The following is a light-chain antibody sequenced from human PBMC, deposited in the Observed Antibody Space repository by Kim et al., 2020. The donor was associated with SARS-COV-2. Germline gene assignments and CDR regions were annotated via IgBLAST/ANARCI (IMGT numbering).Light chain of an antibody. V-gene: IGKV1-8*01. Sequence: AIRITQSPSSLSASTGDRVTITCRASQGISSYLAWYQQKPGKAPKLLIYAASTLQSGVPSRFSGSGSGTDFTLTISCLQSEDFATYYCLQHNSYPLTFGGGTKVDIK. CDR1: QGISSY. CDR3: LQHNSYPLT. CDR2: AAS. J-gene: IGKJ4*01.